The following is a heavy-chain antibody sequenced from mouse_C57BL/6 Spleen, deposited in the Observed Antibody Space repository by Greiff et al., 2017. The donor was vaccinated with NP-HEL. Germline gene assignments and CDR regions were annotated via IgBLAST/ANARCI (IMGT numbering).Heavy chain of an antibody. Sequence: VKLMESGPGLVAPSQSLSITCTVSGFSLTSYGVSWVRQPPGKGLEWVGVIWGDGSTNYHSALISRLSISKDNSQSQVFLKLNSLHTDDTATYYCAKGQLRARNYAMDYWGQGTSVTVSS. CDR2: IWGDGST. CDR1: GFSLTSYG. CDR3: AKGQLRARNYAMDY. D-gene: IGHD3-2*02. J-gene: IGHJ4*01. V-gene: IGHV2-3*01.